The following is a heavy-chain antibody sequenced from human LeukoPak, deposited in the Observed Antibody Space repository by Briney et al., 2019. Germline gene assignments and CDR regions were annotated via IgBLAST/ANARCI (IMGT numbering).Heavy chain of an antibody. V-gene: IGHV3-30*18. CDR1: GFTFSSYG. Sequence: GGSLRLSCAASGFTFSSYGMHWVRQAPGKGLEWVAVISYDGSNKYYADSVKGRFTISRDNSKNTLYLQMNSLRAEDTAVYYCAKNDRRWLQLSYFDYWGQGTLVTVSS. CDR3: AKNDRRWLQLSYFDY. J-gene: IGHJ4*02. D-gene: IGHD5-24*01. CDR2: ISYDGSNK.